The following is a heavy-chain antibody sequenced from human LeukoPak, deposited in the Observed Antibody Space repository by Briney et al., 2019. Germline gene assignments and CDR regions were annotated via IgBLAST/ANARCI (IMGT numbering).Heavy chain of an antibody. D-gene: IGHD6-13*01. CDR2: ISSSSSYI. J-gene: IGHJ6*03. V-gene: IGHV3-21*01. CDR3: ARQQLEPHYYYYYMDV. CDR1: GFTFNRYG. Sequence: GGSLRLSCAASGFTFNRYGMSWVRQAPGKGLEWVSSISSSSSYIYYADSVKGRFTISRDNAKNSLYLQMNSLRAEDTAVYYCARQQLEPHYYYYYMDVWGKGTTVTVSS.